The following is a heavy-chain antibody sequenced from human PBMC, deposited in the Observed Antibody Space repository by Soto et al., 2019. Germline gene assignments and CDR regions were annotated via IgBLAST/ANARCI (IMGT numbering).Heavy chain of an antibody. CDR3: ARSGELSKYYCMDV. V-gene: IGHV3-7*01. CDR2: IKQDGSEK. CDR1: GFTFSSYW. Sequence: GGSLRLSCAASGFTFSSYWMSWVRQAPGKGLEWVANIKQDGSEKHYVDSVKGRFTISRDNAKNSLYLQMNSLRAEDTAVYYCARSGELSKYYCMDVWGKGTTVTVSS. J-gene: IGHJ6*03. D-gene: IGHD3-10*01.